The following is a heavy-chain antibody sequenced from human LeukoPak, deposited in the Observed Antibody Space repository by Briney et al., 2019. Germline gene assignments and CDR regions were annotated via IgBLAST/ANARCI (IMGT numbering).Heavy chain of an antibody. J-gene: IGHJ4*02. V-gene: IGHV3-33*06. CDR3: AKEGGYCSSSGCHKRGIDY. D-gene: IGHD2-2*01. CDR1: GFIFSHYA. Sequence: GTSLRLSCAASGFIFSHYAMHWVRQAPGKGLEWVAVIWYDGSHDTYTDSVKGRFTVSRDNFKNVLHLQMNSLRVEDTAVYYCAKEGGYCSSSGCHKRGIDYWGQGTLVTVSS. CDR2: IWYDGSHD.